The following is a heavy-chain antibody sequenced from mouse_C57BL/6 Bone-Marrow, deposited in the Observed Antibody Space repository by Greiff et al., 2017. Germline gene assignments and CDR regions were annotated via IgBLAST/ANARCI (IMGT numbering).Heavy chain of an antibody. CDR1: GFTFSSYA. CDR2: ISSGGDYI. CDR3: TRAPNWYFDV. Sequence: EVKLVESGEGLVKPGGSLKLSCAASGFTFSSYAMSWVRQTPEMRREWVAYISSGGDYIYYADTVKGRFTISRKNARKTLYLQMSSLKSEDTAMYYCTRAPNWYFDVWGTGTTVTVSS. V-gene: IGHV5-9-1*02. J-gene: IGHJ1*03.